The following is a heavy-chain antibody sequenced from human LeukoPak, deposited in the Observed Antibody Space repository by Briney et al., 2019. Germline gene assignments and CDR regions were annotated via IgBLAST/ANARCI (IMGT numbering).Heavy chain of an antibody. CDR1: GGSFSSSGYF. V-gene: IGHV4-39*01. CDR3: ARHGRGYEPKTYYYYYYMDV. Sequence: SETLSLTCTVSGGSFSSSGYFWGWIRQPPGKGLEWIGSIYYSGSTYYNPSLKSRVTISVDTSKNQFSLKLSSVTAADTAVYYCARHGRGYEPKTYYYYYYMDVWGKGTTVTISS. D-gene: IGHD5-12*01. J-gene: IGHJ6*03. CDR2: IYYSGST.